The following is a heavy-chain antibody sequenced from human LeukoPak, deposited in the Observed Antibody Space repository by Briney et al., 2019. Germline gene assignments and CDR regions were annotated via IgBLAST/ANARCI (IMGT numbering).Heavy chain of an antibody. CDR2: ISAYNGNT. CDR3: ARDVAFKSTSFYSYFDY. V-gene: IGHV1-18*01. J-gene: IGHJ4*02. D-gene: IGHD2/OR15-2a*01. Sequence: ASVKVSCKASGYSFISYGISWVRQAPGQGLEWMGWISAYNGNTDYARKLQGRVTMTTDTSTSTAYMEVRRLRSDDTAVYYCARDVAFKSTSFYSYFDYWGQGTLVTVSS. CDR1: GYSFISYG.